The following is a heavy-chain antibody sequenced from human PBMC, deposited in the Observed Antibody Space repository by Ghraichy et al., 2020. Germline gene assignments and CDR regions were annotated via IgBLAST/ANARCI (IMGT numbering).Heavy chain of an antibody. J-gene: IGHJ6*03. CDR1: GFTLSDFG. V-gene: IGHV3-48*01. Sequence: GSLRLSCAASGFTLSDFGMNWVRQAPGKGLECLSYISNTGSVISYADSVEGRFTISRDNVKNSLYLQMNSLRAEDTAVYYCARDRNYDSSGSFKFYLDVWGKGTSVTVSS. CDR2: ISNTGSVI. D-gene: IGHD3-22*01. CDR3: ARDRNYDSSGSFKFYLDV.